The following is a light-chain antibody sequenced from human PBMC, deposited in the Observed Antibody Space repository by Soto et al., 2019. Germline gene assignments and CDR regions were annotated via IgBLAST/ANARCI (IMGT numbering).Light chain of an antibody. J-gene: IGLJ2*01. CDR1: SGAVTTGHS. CDR2: QAS. Sequence: QAVVTQEPSLTVSPGGTVTLTCGSSSGAVTTGHSPYWFLQKPGQAPRTLIYQASNRHSWTPARFSGSLLGDKAALTLSGALPEDEAGYFCVLSYRRVWSFGGGTKLTVL. CDR3: VLSYRRVWS. V-gene: IGLV7-46*01.